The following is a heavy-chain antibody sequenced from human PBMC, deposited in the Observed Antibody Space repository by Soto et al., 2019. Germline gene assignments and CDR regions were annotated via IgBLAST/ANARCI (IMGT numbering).Heavy chain of an antibody. Sequence: QVQLVQSGAEVKKPGSSVKVSCKASGGTFSSYAISWVRQAPGQGLEWMGGIIPLFGTANYAQKFQGRVTITEDESTSTAYMELSSLGSEDTAVYYCARVAQADDYGEPNLDFDYWGQGTLVTVSS. CDR1: GGTFSSYA. V-gene: IGHV1-69*12. J-gene: IGHJ4*02. CDR3: ARVAQADDYGEPNLDFDY. D-gene: IGHD4-17*01. CDR2: IIPLFGTA.